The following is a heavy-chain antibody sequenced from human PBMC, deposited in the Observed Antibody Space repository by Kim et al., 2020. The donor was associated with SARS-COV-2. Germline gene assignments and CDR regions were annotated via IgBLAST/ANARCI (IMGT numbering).Heavy chain of an antibody. CDR1: GGSFSGYY. Sequence: SETLSLTCAVYGGSFSGYYWSWIRQPPGKGLEWIGEINHSGSTNYNPSLKSRVTISVDTSKNQFSLKLSSVTAADTAVYYCARAQSIWFGELLSPFDYWGQGTLVTVSS. J-gene: IGHJ4*02. D-gene: IGHD3-10*01. V-gene: IGHV4-34*01. CDR3: ARAQSIWFGELLSPFDY. CDR2: INHSGST.